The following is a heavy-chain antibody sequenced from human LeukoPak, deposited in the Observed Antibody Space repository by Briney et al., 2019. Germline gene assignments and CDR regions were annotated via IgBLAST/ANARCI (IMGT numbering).Heavy chain of an antibody. D-gene: IGHD6-19*01. V-gene: IGHV3-30-3*01. CDR3: ARGYSIVWYDVFDI. Sequence: GGSLRLSCAASGFTFSSYAMHWVRQAPGKGLEWVAVISYDGSNKYYADSVKGRFTISRDNSKNTLYLQMNSLRAEDTAVYYCARGYSIVWYDVFDIGAKGKMAPV. J-gene: IGHJ3*02. CDR1: GFTFSSYA. CDR2: ISYDGSNK.